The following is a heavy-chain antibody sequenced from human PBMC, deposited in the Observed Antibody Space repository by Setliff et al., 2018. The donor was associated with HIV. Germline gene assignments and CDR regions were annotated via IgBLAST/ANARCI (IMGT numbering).Heavy chain of an antibody. CDR3: ARGRRSSGWYVYH. J-gene: IGHJ4*02. CDR2: IYTSGST. CDR1: GGSMGSHY. Sequence: PSETLSLTCVISGGSMGSHYWSWIRQSPGKGLEWIGSIYTSGSTNYNPSLKSRVTISVDTSTNQFSLKLSSVTAADTAVYYCARGRRSSGWYVYHWGQGTLVTVSS. V-gene: IGHV4-59*10. D-gene: IGHD6-19*01.